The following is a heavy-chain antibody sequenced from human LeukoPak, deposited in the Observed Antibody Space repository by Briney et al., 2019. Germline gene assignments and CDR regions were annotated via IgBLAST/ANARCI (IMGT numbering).Heavy chain of an antibody. D-gene: IGHD5-12*01. CDR1: GFTFSDHH. V-gene: IGHV3-33*08. J-gene: IGHJ6*02. CDR2: IWYDGSNK. CDR3: AGGPSGYGFMDV. Sequence: PGGSLSLSCAASGFTFSDHHMDWVRQAPGKGLEWVAVIWYDGSNKDYADSVKGRFTISRDNSKNTLYLQMGSLRDEDMAVYYCAGGPSGYGFMDVWGQGTTVTVSS.